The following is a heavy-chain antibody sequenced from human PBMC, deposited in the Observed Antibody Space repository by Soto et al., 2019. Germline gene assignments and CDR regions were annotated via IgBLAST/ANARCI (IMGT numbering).Heavy chain of an antibody. V-gene: IGHV3-33*02. CDR2: IWYDGSIQ. Sequence: GGSLRLSCAASGFTFSSCAMHWVRQAPGKGLEWVAVIWYDGSIQYYADSAKGRFTISRDNSKNTVFLQMNSLRVEDTAVYYCARAPYCSDNSCYFDYWGQGTLVTVSS. CDR3: ARAPYCSDNSCYFDY. J-gene: IGHJ4*02. D-gene: IGHD2-15*01. CDR1: GFTFSSCA.